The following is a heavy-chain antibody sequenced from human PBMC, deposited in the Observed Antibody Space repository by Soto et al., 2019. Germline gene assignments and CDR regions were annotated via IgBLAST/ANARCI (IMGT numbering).Heavy chain of an antibody. J-gene: IGHJ4*02. Sequence: GGSLRLSCAASGFTFSSYSMNWVRQAPGKGLEWVSSISGNSNYMYYADSVKGRFTISRDNAKNSLYLQMNSLRAEDTAVYYCAREMIGSGSYDYWGQGILVTVSS. V-gene: IGHV3-21*01. CDR3: AREMIGSGSYDY. CDR1: GFTFSSYS. D-gene: IGHD3-10*01. CDR2: ISGNSNYM.